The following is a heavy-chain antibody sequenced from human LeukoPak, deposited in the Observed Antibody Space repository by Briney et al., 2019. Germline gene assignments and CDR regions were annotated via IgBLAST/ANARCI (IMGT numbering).Heavy chain of an antibody. D-gene: IGHD3-10*01. V-gene: IGHV3-23*01. CDR2: ISYNGGST. Sequence: PGGSLRLSCAASGFTFSNYAMSWVRQAPGKGLEWVSAISYNGGSTYYAASVKGRFTISRDTSKNTLYLQMNSLRAEDTAVYYCAKDRNSYDSGIYYGDAFDIWGHGTMVTVSS. CDR1: GFTFSNYA. J-gene: IGHJ3*02. CDR3: AKDRNSYDSGIYYGDAFDI.